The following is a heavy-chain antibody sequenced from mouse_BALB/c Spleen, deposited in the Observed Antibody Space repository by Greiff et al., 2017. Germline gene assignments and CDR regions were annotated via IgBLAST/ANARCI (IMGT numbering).Heavy chain of an antibody. CDR2: IDPANGNT. V-gene: IGHV14-3*02. Sequence: VQLQQSGAELVKPGASVKLSCTASGFNIKDTYMHWVKQRPEQGLEWIGRIDPANGNTKYDPKFQGKATITADTSSNTAYLQLSSLTSEDTAVYYCARLAYDYDDLDYWGQGTTLTVSS. J-gene: IGHJ2*01. D-gene: IGHD2-4*01. CDR1: GFNIKDTY. CDR3: ARLAYDYDDLDY.